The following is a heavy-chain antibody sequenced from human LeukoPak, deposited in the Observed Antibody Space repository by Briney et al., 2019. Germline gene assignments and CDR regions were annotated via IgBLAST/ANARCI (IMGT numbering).Heavy chain of an antibody. CDR2: IYNSGST. CDR1: GGSISSYY. Sequence: SETLSLTCTVSGGSISSYYWSSIRQPAGKGLEWIWHIYNSGSTNYNPSLKGRVTMSVATSKNQFSLHLSSVTAADTAVYYCARSAFLVTAPGLYYFDYWGQGTLVAVSS. V-gene: IGHV4-4*07. J-gene: IGHJ4*02. CDR3: ARSAFLVTAPGLYYFDY. D-gene: IGHD6-13*01.